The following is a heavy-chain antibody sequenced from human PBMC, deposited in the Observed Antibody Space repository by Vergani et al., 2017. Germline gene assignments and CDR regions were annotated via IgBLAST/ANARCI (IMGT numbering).Heavy chain of an antibody. D-gene: IGHD3-9*01. CDR1: GGSFSGYY. J-gene: IGHJ4*02. Sequence: QVQLQESGPGLVKPSETLSLTCAVYGGSFSGYYWDWIRQPPGKGLEWIGSIYRTGRTHFNPSLKSRVTISVDTSNNHFSLRLNSLTAADTAVYYCARRSGIVYDIFSGTQYFFDFWGQGTLVTVSS. CDR2: IYRTGRT. CDR3: ARRSGIVYDIFSGTQYFFDF. V-gene: IGHV4-34*10.